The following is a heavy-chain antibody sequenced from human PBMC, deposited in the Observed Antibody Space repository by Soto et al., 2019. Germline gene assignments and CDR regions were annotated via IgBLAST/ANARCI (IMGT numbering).Heavy chain of an antibody. D-gene: IGHD7-27*01. J-gene: IGHJ4*02. CDR1: GYTLSDHF. V-gene: IGHV1-2*04. Sequence: ASVKVSCKASGYTLSDHFIHWLRQAPGQGPEWMGWINPNTGGTNYAQKFQGSVTMTRDMSSGTFFLEVTSLKSDDTALYYCARVLLSGAHYFDFWGQGSLVTVSS. CDR3: ARVLLSGAHYFDF. CDR2: INPNTGGT.